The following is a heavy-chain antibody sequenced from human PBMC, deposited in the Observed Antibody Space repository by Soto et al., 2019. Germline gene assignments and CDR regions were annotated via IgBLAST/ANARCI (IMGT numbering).Heavy chain of an antibody. CDR1: GFTFSSYG. CDR2: IWYDGSNK. CDR3: ARDKRRGSGPYYFDY. V-gene: IGHV3-33*01. D-gene: IGHD3-10*01. J-gene: IGHJ4*02. Sequence: QVQLVESGGGVVQPGRSLRLSCAASGFTFSSYGMHWVRQAPGKGLEWVAVIWYDGSNKYYADSVKGRFTISRDNSKNTLYLQMNSLRAEDTAVYYCARDKRRGSGPYYFDYWGQGTLVTVSS.